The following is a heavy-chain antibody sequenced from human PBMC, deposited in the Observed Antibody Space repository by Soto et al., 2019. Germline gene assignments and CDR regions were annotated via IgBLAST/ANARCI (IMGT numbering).Heavy chain of an antibody. Sequence: PGGSLRLSCAASGVTFSSYAMSWVRQTPGTGLEWVSAISGEGGTTWYADSVKGRFTISRDSSKNTLYLQMNSLRAEDTAIYYCAKGVHTGPLYYFDYWGQGTLVTVSS. CDR1: GVTFSSYA. J-gene: IGHJ4*02. CDR3: AKGVHTGPLYYFDY. CDR2: ISGEGGTT. V-gene: IGHV3-23*01. D-gene: IGHD2-8*02.